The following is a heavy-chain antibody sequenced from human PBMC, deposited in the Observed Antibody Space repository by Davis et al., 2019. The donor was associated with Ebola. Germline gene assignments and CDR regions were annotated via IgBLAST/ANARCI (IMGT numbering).Heavy chain of an antibody. CDR1: GGSINSNTFY. CDR2: LYYSGAT. J-gene: IGHJ6*03. V-gene: IGHV4-39*07. Sequence: PSETLSLTCTVSGGSINSNTFYWGWIRQSPGKGLEWIGRLYYSGATDYNASLKSRVTLSVARSKNQFSLRLSSVSAADTAVYYCARLGYSSSFMDVWGTGTTVIVSS. D-gene: IGHD6-19*01. CDR3: ARLGYSSSFMDV.